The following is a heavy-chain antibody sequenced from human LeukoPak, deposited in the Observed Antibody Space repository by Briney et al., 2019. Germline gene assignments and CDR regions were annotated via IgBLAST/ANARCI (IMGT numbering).Heavy chain of an antibody. V-gene: IGHV4-59*01. D-gene: IGHD6-6*01. CDR3: ARGYSSSPFDY. Sequence: SETLSLTCTVSGGSISSYYWSWIRQPPGKGLEWIGYIYHSGSTNYNPSLKSRVTISVDTSKNQFSLKLSSVTAADTAVYYCARGYSSSPFDYWGQGTLVTVSS. CDR2: IYHSGST. J-gene: IGHJ4*02. CDR1: GGSISSYY.